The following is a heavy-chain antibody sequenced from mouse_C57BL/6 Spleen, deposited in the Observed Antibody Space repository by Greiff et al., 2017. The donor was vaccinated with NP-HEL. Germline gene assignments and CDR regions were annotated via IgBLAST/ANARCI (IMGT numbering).Heavy chain of an antibody. Sequence: VQLQQSGPELVKPGASVKISCKASGYAFSSSWMNWVKQRPGKGLEWIGRIYPGDGDTNYNGKFKGKATLTADKSSSTAYMQLSSLTSEDSAVYFCARSRGNYFDYWGQGTTLTVSS. CDR3: ARSRGNYFDY. V-gene: IGHV1-82*01. CDR2: IYPGDGDT. CDR1: GYAFSSSW. J-gene: IGHJ2*01.